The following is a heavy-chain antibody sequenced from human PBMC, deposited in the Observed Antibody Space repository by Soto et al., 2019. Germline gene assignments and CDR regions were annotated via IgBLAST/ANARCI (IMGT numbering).Heavy chain of an antibody. Sequence: GGSLRLSCAASGFTFSSYGMHWVRQARGKGLEWVAVIWYDGSNKYYADSVKGRFTISRDNSKNTLYLQMNSLRAEDTAVYYCAREDYDILTGYRVYYGMDVWGQGTTVTVSS. J-gene: IGHJ6*02. V-gene: IGHV3-33*01. D-gene: IGHD3-9*01. CDR2: IWYDGSNK. CDR3: AREDYDILTGYRVYYGMDV. CDR1: GFTFSSYG.